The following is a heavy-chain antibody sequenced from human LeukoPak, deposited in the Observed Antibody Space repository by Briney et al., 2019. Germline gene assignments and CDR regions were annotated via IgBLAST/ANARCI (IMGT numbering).Heavy chain of an antibody. CDR3: VLMAGY. CDR2: LYYSGSS. D-gene: IGHD3-16*01. CDR1: GDSSRSSDSY. Sequence: LETLSLTCTVSGDSSRSSDSYRGWIRQPPGKGLEWIGSLYYSGSSYYNPSLKSRVTISADTSKNQFSLKLTSVTAADTAVYYCVLMAGYWGQGTLVTVSS. V-gene: IGHV4-39*01. J-gene: IGHJ4*02.